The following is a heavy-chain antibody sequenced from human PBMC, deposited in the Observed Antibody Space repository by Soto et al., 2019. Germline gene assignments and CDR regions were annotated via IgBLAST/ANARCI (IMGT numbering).Heavy chain of an antibody. D-gene: IGHD1-26*01. CDR2: IYHSGST. CDR1: GGSIGSGYY. Sequence: SETLSLTCAVSGGSIGSGYYWGWIRQPPGKGLEWIGTIYHSGSTYYNPSLKSRVTISVDTSKNQFSLKLSSVTAADTAVYSCARSGTYSIYFDYWGQGTLVTVSS. V-gene: IGHV4-38-2*01. J-gene: IGHJ4*02. CDR3: ARSGTYSIYFDY.